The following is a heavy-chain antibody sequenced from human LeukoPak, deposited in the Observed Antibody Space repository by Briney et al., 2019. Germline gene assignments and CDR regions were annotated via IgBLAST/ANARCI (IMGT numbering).Heavy chain of an antibody. CDR1: GYTFNKHG. J-gene: IGHJ4*02. D-gene: IGHD6-19*01. CDR3: ARDPSNTSGWSPYFDY. Sequence: ASVKVSCKASGYTFNKHGITWVRQAPGQGLEWMGWISAYNGDTKYSQKFQGRVTLLTDTSASSAYMELRRLRYDDTAVYYCARDPSNTSGWSPYFDYWGQGALVTVSS. V-gene: IGHV1-18*04. CDR2: ISAYNGDT.